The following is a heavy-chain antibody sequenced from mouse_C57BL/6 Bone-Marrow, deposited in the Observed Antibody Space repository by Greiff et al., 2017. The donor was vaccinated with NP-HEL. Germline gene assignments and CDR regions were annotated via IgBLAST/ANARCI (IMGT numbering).Heavy chain of an antibody. V-gene: IGHV1-59*01. CDR3: ARWASAY. Sequence: QVQLQQPGAELVRPGTSVKLSCKASGYTFTSYWMHWVKQRPGQGLEWIGVIDPSDSYTNYNQKFKGKATLTVDTSSSTAYMQLSSLTSEDSAVYYCARWASAYWGQGTLVTVSA. CDR2: IDPSDSYT. CDR1: GYTFTSYW. J-gene: IGHJ3*01.